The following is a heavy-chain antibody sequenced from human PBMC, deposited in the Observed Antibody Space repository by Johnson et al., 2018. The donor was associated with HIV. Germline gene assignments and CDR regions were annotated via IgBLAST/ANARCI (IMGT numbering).Heavy chain of an antibody. J-gene: IGHJ3*02. CDR2: IYSGGST. CDR3: TTGTGTTTLYAFDI. D-gene: IGHD1-7*01. CDR1: GFTVSSNY. Sequence: VQLVESGGGLVKPGGSLRLSCAASGFTVSSNYMSWVRQAPGKGLEWVSVIYSGGSTYYADSAKGRFTISRDNSKNTLYLQMNSLRGEDTAVYYCTTGTGTTTLYAFDIWGQGTMVTVSS. V-gene: IGHV3-66*01.